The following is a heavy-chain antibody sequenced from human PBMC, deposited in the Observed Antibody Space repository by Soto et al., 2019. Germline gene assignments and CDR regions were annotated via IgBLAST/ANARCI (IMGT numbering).Heavy chain of an antibody. D-gene: IGHD3-10*01. CDR1: GVSLSSAGNY. CDR2: IHNSGST. J-gene: IGHJ4*02. Sequence: SETLSLTCTVSGVSLSSAGNYWTWIRQHPGKGLEWIGDIHNSGSTHHNPSLKSRVAMSIDTSNNQVSLRLSSVTAADTAVYYCARDLVIRGIGAFDSWGQGTLVTVSS. CDR3: ARDLVIRGIGAFDS. V-gene: IGHV4-31*03.